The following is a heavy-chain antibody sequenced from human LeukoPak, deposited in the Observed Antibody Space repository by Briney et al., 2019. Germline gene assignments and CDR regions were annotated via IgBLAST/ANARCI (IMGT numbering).Heavy chain of an antibody. CDR1: GFTFSDYT. J-gene: IGHJ5*02. Sequence: GGSLRLSCVASGFTFSDYTMNWVRQAPGKGLEWISYIDISSSSTYYADSVKGRFTISRDNAKNSLCLQMSSLRAEDTALYYCARGPPLFDPWGQGTLVTVSS. CDR3: ARGPPLFDP. CDR2: IDISSSST. V-gene: IGHV3-48*04.